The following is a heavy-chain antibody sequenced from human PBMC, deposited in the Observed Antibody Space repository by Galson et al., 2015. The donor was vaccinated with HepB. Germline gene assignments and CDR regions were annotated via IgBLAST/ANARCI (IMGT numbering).Heavy chain of an antibody. J-gene: IGHJ1*01. D-gene: IGHD2-2*02. CDR3: ARDTRDLHCSSTSCYTGAEYFQH. Sequence: SLRLSCAASGFTFSDYYMSWIRQAPGKGLEWVSYISSSSSYTNYADSVKGRFTISRDNAKNSLYLQMNSLRAEDTAVYYCARDTRDLHCSSTSCYTGAEYFQHWGQGTLVTVSS. V-gene: IGHV3-11*06. CDR2: ISSSSSYT. CDR1: GFTFSDYY.